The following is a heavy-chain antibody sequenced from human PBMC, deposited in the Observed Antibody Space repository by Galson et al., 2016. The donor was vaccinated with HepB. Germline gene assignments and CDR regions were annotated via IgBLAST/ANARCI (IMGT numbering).Heavy chain of an antibody. V-gene: IGHV4-4*02. D-gene: IGHD6-6*01. CDR1: GDSISGDSISNNYW. CDR2: IYQTGTA. CDR3: SRGNWGTTASMAFDY. Sequence: ETLSLTCTVSGDSISGDSISNNYWWSWVRQSPGKGLEWIGEIYQTGTANSNPSFTSRATISVDKSKIQISLRLGPVTAADTAVYYCSRGNWGTTASMAFDYWGQGTLVSVSS. J-gene: IGHJ4*02.